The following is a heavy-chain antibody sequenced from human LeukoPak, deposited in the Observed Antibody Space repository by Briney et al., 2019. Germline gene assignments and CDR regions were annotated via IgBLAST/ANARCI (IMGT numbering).Heavy chain of an antibody. CDR3: ARVLASPYDILTGYYRRWPNSDY. Sequence: SEALSLTCAVYGGSFSGYYWSWIRQPPGKGLEWIGEINHSGSTNYNPSLKSRVTISVDTSKNQFSLKLSSVTAADTAVYYCARVLASPYDILTGYYRRWPNSDYWGQGTLVTVSS. V-gene: IGHV4-34*01. D-gene: IGHD3-9*01. CDR2: INHSGST. J-gene: IGHJ4*02. CDR1: GGSFSGYY.